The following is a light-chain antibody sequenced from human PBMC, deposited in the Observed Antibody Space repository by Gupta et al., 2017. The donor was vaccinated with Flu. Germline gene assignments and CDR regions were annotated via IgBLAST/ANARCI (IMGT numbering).Light chain of an antibody. CDR2: DTN. V-gene: IGLV1-44*01. CDR3: AVWDDSPNGHYV. J-gene: IGLJ1*01. Sequence: QSALTQPPSASGTPGQRVTFSCSGSSSNIGRYTVDWYQQIPGPAPKLLIYDTNERTSGVPDRFSGSKSGTSASLAISGLQSEDEADYYCAVWDDSPNGHYVFGSGTKVTVL. CDR1: SSNIGRYT.